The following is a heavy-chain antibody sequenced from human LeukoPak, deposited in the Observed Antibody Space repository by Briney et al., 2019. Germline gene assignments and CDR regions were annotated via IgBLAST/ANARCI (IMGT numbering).Heavy chain of an antibody. Sequence: GSLRLSCAASGFTVSSNYMSWVRQPPGKGLEWIGEIYHSGTTNYNPSLKSRVTISVDKSKNQFSLRLSSVTAADTAVYYCARDLSSGSGRNFDCWGQGTLVTVSS. CDR1: GFTVSSNY. D-gene: IGHD3-10*01. V-gene: IGHV4-4*02. J-gene: IGHJ4*02. CDR3: ARDLSSGSGRNFDC. CDR2: IYHSGTT.